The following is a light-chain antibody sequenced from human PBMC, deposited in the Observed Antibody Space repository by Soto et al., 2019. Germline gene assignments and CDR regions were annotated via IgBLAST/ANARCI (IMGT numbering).Light chain of an antibody. CDR3: QQYSSYVPT. V-gene: IGKV1-5*01. Sequence: DIQMTQSPSTLSASVGDRVTITCRASQSISSWLAWYQQKPGKAPKLLIYDASSLESGVPLRFSGSGSGTEFTLTISSLQPDDFATYYCQQYSSYVPTFGGGTKVEIK. J-gene: IGKJ4*01. CDR2: DAS. CDR1: QSISSW.